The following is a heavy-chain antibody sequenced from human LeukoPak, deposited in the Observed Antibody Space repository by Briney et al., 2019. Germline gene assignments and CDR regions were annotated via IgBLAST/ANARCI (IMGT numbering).Heavy chain of an antibody. J-gene: IGHJ6*02. V-gene: IGHV3-66*01. CDR1: GFTVSTTY. Sequence: GGSLRLSCAASGFTVSTTYMSWVRQAPGKGLDWVSVIYSGGSTSSADSVKGRFTISRDNSKNTLYLQMNSLRAEDTAVYYCASTSVTTGTYYYYYGMDVWGQGTTVTVSS. CDR2: IYSGGST. D-gene: IGHD4-17*01. CDR3: ASTSVTTGTYYYYYGMDV.